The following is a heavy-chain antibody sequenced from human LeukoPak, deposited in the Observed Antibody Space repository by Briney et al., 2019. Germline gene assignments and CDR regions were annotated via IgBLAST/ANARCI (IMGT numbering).Heavy chain of an antibody. D-gene: IGHD3-10*01. CDR2: IRRNGAAT. J-gene: IGHJ4*02. Sequence: GGSLRLSCEASGLTFGDYTMHLGRQAPGKGLEWVSLIRRNGAATKYADSVKGRFTISRDNAKNSLYLQMNSPRAEDTAVYYCTRGSLVHYYGSGSYRNRAGFDYWGQGTLVTVSS. V-gene: IGHV3-43*01. CDR1: GLTFGDYT. CDR3: TRGSLVHYYGSGSYRNRAGFDY.